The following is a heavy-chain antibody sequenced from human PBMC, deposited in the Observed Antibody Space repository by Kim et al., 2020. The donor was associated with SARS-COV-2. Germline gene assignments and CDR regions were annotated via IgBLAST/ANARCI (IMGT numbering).Heavy chain of an antibody. V-gene: IGHV4-39*01. D-gene: IGHD3-16*02. CDR1: GDSLSGSCCC. J-gene: IGHJ4*02. Sequence: SETLSLTCTVSGDSLSGSCCCWGWIRQPPGKGPEWIGNIYHRGDSYYGPSLESRVTISVDTSKNEFSLKLRSVTAADTAVYYCERYRLTGSGGRGYFDYRGQGRLVTVSS. CDR2: IYHRGDS. CDR3: ERYRLTGSGGRGYFDY.